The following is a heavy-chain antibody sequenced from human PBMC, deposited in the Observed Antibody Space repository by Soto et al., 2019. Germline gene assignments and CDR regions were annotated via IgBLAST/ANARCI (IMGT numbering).Heavy chain of an antibody. Sequence: QVQLQQWGAGLLKPSETLSLTCAVYGGSFSGYYWSWIRQPPGKGLEWIGEINHSGSTNYNPSLKSRVTISVDTSKNQFSLKVSSMTAADTAVYYCARVDTASDYWGLGTLVTVSS. CDR1: GGSFSGYY. V-gene: IGHV4-34*02. D-gene: IGHD5-18*01. J-gene: IGHJ4*02. CDR3: ARVDTASDY. CDR2: INHSGST.